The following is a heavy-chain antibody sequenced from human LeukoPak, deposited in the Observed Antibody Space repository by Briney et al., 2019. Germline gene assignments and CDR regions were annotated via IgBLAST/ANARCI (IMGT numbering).Heavy chain of an antibody. CDR1: GFTFSTFW. J-gene: IGHJ4*02. Sequence: GGSLRLSCATSGFTFSTFWMHWVRQAPGKGLEWVAFIRYDGSNKYYADSVKGRFTISRDNSKDTLYLQMNSLRAEDTAVYYCASSWATYYFDYWGQGTLVTVSS. V-gene: IGHV3-30*02. CDR3: ASSWATYYFDY. CDR2: IRYDGSNK. D-gene: IGHD6-13*01.